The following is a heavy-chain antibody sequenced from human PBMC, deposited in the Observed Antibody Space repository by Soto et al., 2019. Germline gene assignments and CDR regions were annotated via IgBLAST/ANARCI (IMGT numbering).Heavy chain of an antibody. CDR2: IYYSGST. CDR1: GGSVSSGSYY. V-gene: IGHV4-61*01. Sequence: SETLSLTCTVSGGSVSSGSYYWSWIRQPPGKGLEWIGYIYYSGSTNYNPSLKSRVTISVDTSKNQFSLKLSSVTAADTAVYYCARTYYDYVWGSYPNYYYYGMAVWGQGTTVTVSS. D-gene: IGHD3-16*01. J-gene: IGHJ6*02. CDR3: ARTYYDYVWGSYPNYYYYGMAV.